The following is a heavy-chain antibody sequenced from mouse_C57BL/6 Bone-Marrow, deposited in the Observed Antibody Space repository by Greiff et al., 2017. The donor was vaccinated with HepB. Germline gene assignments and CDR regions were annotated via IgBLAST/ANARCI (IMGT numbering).Heavy chain of an antibody. V-gene: IGHV1-81*01. Sequence: VQLQQSGAELARPGASVKLSCKASGYTFTSYGISWVKQRTGQGLEWIGEIYPRSGNTYYNEKFKGKATLTADKSSSTAYMELRSLTSEDSAVYFCARRLIYDHYHYAMDYWGQGTSVTVSS. CDR1: GYTFTSYG. D-gene: IGHD2-3*01. CDR3: ARRLIYDHYHYAMDY. CDR2: IYPRSGNT. J-gene: IGHJ4*01.